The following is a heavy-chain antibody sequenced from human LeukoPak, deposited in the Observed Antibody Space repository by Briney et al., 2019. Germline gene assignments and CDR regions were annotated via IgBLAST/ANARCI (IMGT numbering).Heavy chain of an antibody. V-gene: IGHV3-21*01. CDR2: FSSSSSYI. D-gene: IGHD3-3*01. J-gene: IGHJ5*02. CDR1: GFTFSSYS. Sequence: GGSLRLSCAASGFTFSSYSMNWVRQAPGKGLEWVSSFSSSSSYIYYADSVKGRFTISRDNAKNSLYLQMNSLRAEDTAVYYCARDPTIFGVPLGWFDPWGQGTLVTVSS. CDR3: ARDPTIFGVPLGWFDP.